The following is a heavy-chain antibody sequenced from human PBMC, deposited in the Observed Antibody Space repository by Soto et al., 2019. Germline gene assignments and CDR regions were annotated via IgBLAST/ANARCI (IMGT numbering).Heavy chain of an antibody. V-gene: IGHV5-51*01. CDR2: IYPGDSDT. CDR3: AGGGVRGVITRTRDYYGMDV. Sequence: GESLKISCKGSGYSFTSYWIGWVRQMPGKGLEWMGVIYPGDSDTRYSPYFQGQVTISADKSFSTSYLQWSSLKASDTAMYYCAGGGVRGVITRTRDYYGMDVWGQGTTVTVSS. J-gene: IGHJ6*02. CDR1: GYSFTSYW. D-gene: IGHD3-10*01.